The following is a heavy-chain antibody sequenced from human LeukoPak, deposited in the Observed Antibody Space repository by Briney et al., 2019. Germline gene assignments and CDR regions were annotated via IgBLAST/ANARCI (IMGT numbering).Heavy chain of an antibody. CDR3: ARGGGRIGSGGSVWFDP. Sequence: GASVKVSCKASGYTFTGYYMHWVRQAPGQGLEWMGWINPNSGGTNYAQKFQGWVTMTRDTSTSTVYMELSSLRSEDTAVYYCARGGGRIGSGGSVWFDPWGQGTLVTVSS. D-gene: IGHD2-15*01. J-gene: IGHJ5*02. CDR2: INPNSGGT. CDR1: GYTFTGYY. V-gene: IGHV1-2*04.